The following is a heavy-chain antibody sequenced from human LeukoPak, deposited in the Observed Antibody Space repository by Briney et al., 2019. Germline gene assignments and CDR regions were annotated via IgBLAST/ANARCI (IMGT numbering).Heavy chain of an antibody. CDR1: GFTFSSYW. D-gene: IGHD3-10*01. CDR3: SRVRVSFDY. Sequence: GGSLRLSCAASGFTFSSYWMHWVRQAPGKGLVWVSRIRNDGGETNYADSVKGRFTISRDNAKNTLFLQMNSLRAEDTAVYYCSRVRVSFDYWGQGTLVTVAS. CDR2: IRNDGGET. J-gene: IGHJ4*02. V-gene: IGHV3-74*01.